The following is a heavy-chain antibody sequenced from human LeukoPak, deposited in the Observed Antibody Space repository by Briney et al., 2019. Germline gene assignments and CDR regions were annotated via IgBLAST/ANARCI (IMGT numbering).Heavy chain of an antibody. D-gene: IGHD5-18*01. J-gene: IGHJ4*02. CDR2: IRYDGSNK. CDR1: XXXXXXYX. V-gene: IGHV3-30*02. Sequence: PGGSLRLSXXXXXXXXXXYXMXWVRQAPGXGLEWVAFIRYDGSNKYYADSVKGRFTISRDNSKNTLYLQMNSLRAEDTAVYYCAKDRGYSYGPLDYWGQGTLVTVSS. CDR3: AKDRGYSYGPLDY.